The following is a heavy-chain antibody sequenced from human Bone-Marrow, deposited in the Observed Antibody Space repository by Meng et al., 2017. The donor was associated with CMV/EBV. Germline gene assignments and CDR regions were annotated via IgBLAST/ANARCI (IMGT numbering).Heavy chain of an antibody. CDR3: ATPPIVGPHGTTDY. J-gene: IGHJ4*02. CDR1: GYTFTAHY. V-gene: IGHV1-2*02. Sequence: ASVKVSCKASGYTFTAHYFHWVRQAPGQGLEWMGWIHPHRGDTNYAQQFQGRVTLTRDTSISTAYMELSSLRSEDTAVYYCATPPIVGPHGTTDYWGQGTLVTVSS. D-gene: IGHD2-21*01. CDR2: IHPHRGDT.